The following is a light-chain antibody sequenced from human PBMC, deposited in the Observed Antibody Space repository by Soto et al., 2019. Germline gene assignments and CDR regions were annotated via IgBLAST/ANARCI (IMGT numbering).Light chain of an antibody. CDR3: CSYAGSYKGYV. CDR2: DVS. J-gene: IGLJ1*01. V-gene: IGLV2-11*01. CDR1: SSDVGGYNY. Sequence: QSALTQPRSVSGSPGQSVTISCTGTSSDVGGYNYVSWYQQHPGKAPKFMIYDVSKRPSGVPDRFSGSKSGNTASLTISGLQAEDEADYYCCSYAGSYKGYVFGSGTKLIVL.